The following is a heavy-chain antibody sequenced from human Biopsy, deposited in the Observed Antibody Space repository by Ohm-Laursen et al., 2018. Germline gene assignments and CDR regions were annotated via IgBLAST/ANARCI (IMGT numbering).Heavy chain of an antibody. CDR2: INHSGST. D-gene: IGHD6-19*01. CDR3: ARGRLRAVARFDY. CDR1: GGSFSGYY. Sequence: LTCAVYGGSFSGYYWSWIRQPPGKGLEWIGEINHSGSTNYNPSLKSRVTISVDTSKNQFSLKLSSVTAADTAVYYCARGRLRAVARFDYWGQGTLVTVSS. V-gene: IGHV4-34*01. J-gene: IGHJ4*02.